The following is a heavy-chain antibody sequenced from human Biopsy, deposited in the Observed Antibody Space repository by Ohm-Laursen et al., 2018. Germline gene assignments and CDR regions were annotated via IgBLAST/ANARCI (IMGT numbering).Heavy chain of an antibody. D-gene: IGHD3-10*01. V-gene: IGHV4-4*07. Sequence: SQTLSLTCSVSGASMTDYFWSWIWQPAGKGLEWIGRAYPSGTTYYNPSLKGRVTISIDASKNQLSLKVTSVTAADTAAFYGAGSRGHYFNGLDVWGQGTTVIVSS. CDR1: GASMTDYF. CDR2: AYPSGTT. J-gene: IGHJ6*02. CDR3: AGSRGHYFNGLDV.